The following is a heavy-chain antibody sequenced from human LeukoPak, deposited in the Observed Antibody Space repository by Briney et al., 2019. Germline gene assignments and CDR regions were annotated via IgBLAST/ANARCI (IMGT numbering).Heavy chain of an antibody. CDR1: GGSFSGYY. D-gene: IGHD3-22*01. V-gene: IGHV4-30-4*01. Sequence: SETLSLTCAVYGGSFSGYYWSWIRQPPGKGLEWIGYIYYSGSTYYNPSLKSRVTISVDTSKNQFSLKLSSVTAADTAVYYCARGPFGYDSSGYYWYFDYWGQGTLVTVSS. J-gene: IGHJ4*02. CDR3: ARGPFGYDSSGYYWYFDY. CDR2: IYYSGST.